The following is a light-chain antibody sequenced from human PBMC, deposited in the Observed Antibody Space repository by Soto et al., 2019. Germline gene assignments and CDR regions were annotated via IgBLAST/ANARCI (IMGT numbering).Light chain of an antibody. CDR1: NMGSKS. CDR3: QLWDSTRDHHV. J-gene: IGLJ1*01. Sequence: SYELTQPPSVSVAPGQTARITCGGNNMGSKSVHWYQQKPGQAPVLVVYADDDRPSGIPERISGSNSGNTATLTISRVEAGDEADYYCQLWDSTRDHHVFGSGTKVTVL. CDR2: ADD. V-gene: IGLV3-21*02.